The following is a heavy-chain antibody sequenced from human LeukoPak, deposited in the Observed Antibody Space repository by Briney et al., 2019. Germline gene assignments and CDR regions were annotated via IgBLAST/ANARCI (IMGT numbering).Heavy chain of an antibody. Sequence: ASVKVSCKASGYTFTSYAMNWVRQAPGQGLEWMGWINTNTGNPTYAQGFTGRFVFSLDTSVSTAYLQISSLKAEDTAVYYCARVLYSSGYTNWFDPWGQGTLVTVSS. CDR1: GYTFTSYA. CDR3: ARVLYSSGYTNWFDP. J-gene: IGHJ5*02. D-gene: IGHD3-22*01. V-gene: IGHV7-4-1*02. CDR2: INTNTGNP.